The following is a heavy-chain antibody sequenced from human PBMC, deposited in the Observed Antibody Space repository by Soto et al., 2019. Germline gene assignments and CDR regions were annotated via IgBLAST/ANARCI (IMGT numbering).Heavy chain of an antibody. V-gene: IGHV3-30*18. CDR2: IANDGRSE. J-gene: IGHJ4*02. CDR3: AKDKGRTAIDY. Sequence: QVQLVESGGGVVQPGRSLRLSCAASGLTFSAAGMHWVCQAPGKGLEWVAFIANDGRSESYADSVKGRFTISRDNSQNRLYLQMNGLRAEDTAVYYCAKDKGRTAIDYWGQGTLVSVSS. CDR1: GLTFSAAG.